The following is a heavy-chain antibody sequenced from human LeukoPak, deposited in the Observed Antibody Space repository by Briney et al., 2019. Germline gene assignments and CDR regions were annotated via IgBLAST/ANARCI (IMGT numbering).Heavy chain of an antibody. Sequence: TAGGSLRLSCAASGFTFSSYSMNWVRQAPGKGLEWVSSISSSSSYIYYADSVKGRFTISRDNAKNSLYLHMNSLRAEDTAVYYCARVCCGWFRNFDYWGQGTLVTVSS. CDR2: ISSSSSYI. D-gene: IGHD6-19*01. CDR3: ARVCCGWFRNFDY. V-gene: IGHV3-21*01. CDR1: GFTFSSYS. J-gene: IGHJ4*02.